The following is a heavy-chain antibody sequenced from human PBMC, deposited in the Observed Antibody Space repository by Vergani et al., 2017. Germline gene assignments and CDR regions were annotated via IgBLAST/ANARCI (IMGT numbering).Heavy chain of an antibody. CDR2: INHSGST. D-gene: IGHD3-10*01. CDR3: ARVKNKGYGSGSYFFDY. CDR1: GGSFSGYY. V-gene: IGHV4-34*01. J-gene: IGHJ4*02. Sequence: QVQLQQWGAGLLQPSETLSLTCAVYGGSFSGYYWSWIRQPPGKGLEWIGEINHSGSTNYNPSLKSRVTISVDTSKNQFSLKLSSVTAADTAVYYCARVKNKGYGSGSYFFDYWGQGTLVTVSS.